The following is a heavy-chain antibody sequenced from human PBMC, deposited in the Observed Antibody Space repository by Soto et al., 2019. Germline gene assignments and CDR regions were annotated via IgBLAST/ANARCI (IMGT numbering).Heavy chain of an antibody. V-gene: IGHV1-69*06. Sequence: SVKVSCKASGGTFSSYAISWVRQAPGQGLEWMGGIIPIFGTANYAQKFQGRVTITADKSTSTAYMELSSLRSEDTAVYYCARGGITMGRWFDPWGQGTRVTVSA. J-gene: IGHJ5*02. CDR2: IIPIFGTA. CDR3: ARGGITMGRWFDP. CDR1: GGTFSSYA. D-gene: IGHD3-10*01.